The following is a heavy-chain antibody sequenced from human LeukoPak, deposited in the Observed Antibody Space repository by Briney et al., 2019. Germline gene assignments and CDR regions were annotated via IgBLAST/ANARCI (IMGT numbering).Heavy chain of an antibody. Sequence: ASVKVSCKASGYTFTGYYMHWVRQAPGQGLEWMGWINPNSGGTNYAQKFQGRVTMTRDTSISTAYMELSRLRSDDTAVYYCARGPNYYDSSGYYFGTDYWGQGTLVTVSS. J-gene: IGHJ4*02. CDR2: INPNSGGT. CDR3: ARGPNYYDSSGYYFGTDY. V-gene: IGHV1-2*02. CDR1: GYTFTGYY. D-gene: IGHD3-22*01.